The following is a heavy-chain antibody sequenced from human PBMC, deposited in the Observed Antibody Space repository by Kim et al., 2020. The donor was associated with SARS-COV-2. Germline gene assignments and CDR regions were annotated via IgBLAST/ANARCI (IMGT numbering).Heavy chain of an antibody. J-gene: IGHJ4*02. D-gene: IGHD3-22*01. CDR3: AQGAMLDDSSGPGY. Sequence: ADSVKGRFTISRDNAKNSLYLQMNSLRAEDTALYYCAQGAMLDDSSGPGYWGQGTLVTVSS. V-gene: IGHV3-9*01.